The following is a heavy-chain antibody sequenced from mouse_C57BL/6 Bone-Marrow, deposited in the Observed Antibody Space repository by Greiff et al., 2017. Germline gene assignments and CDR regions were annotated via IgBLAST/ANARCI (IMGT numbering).Heavy chain of an antibody. Sequence: EVNVVESGGGLVQPGESLKLSCESNEYEFPSHDMSWVRKTPEKRLELVAAINSDGGSTYYPDTMERRFIISRDNTKKTLYLQMSSLRSEDTALYYCARLLRWGYAMDYWGQGTSVTVSS. CDR3: ARLLRWGYAMDY. CDR1: EYEFPSHD. D-gene: IGHD1-1*01. CDR2: INSDGGST. J-gene: IGHJ4*01. V-gene: IGHV5-2*01.